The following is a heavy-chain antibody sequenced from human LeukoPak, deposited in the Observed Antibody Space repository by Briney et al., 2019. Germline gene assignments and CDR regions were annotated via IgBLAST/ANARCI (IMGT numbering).Heavy chain of an antibody. CDR2: VYSGGST. D-gene: IGHD6-13*01. J-gene: IGHJ6*04. Sequence: PGGSLRLSCGASGFTVSSNYVSWVRQAPGKGLEWVSVVYSGGSTYYADSVKGRFTISRDNSKNTLYLQMNSLRVEDTAAYYCARDTEQQLVSQVSYYYGMDVWGKGTTVTVSS. V-gene: IGHV3-53*01. CDR3: ARDTEQQLVSQVSYYYGMDV. CDR1: GFTVSSNY.